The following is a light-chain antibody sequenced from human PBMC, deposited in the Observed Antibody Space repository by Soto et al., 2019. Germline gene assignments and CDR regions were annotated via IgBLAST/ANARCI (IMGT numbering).Light chain of an antibody. CDR2: GVS. CDR1: QSVRSD. CDR3: QYYNNLPLT. V-gene: IGKV3-15*01. J-gene: IGKJ4*01. Sequence: EIVMTQSPATLSVSPGEGATLSCRASQSVRSDLAWYQHKPGLAPRLLIYGVSTRATGIPVRFSGSGSGTEFTLSISSLQSEDSAIYYCQYYNNLPLTFGGGTKVDIK.